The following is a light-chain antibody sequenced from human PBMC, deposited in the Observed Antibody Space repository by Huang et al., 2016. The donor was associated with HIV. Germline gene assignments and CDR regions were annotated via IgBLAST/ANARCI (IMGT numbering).Light chain of an antibody. CDR3: QQLNSYPLT. V-gene: IGKV1-9*01. Sequence: IQLTQSPSSLSASVGDRVTITCRASQGISNYVAWYQQKPGKAPKLLIYAASTLQSGVPSRISGSGSGTNFTLTISSLRPEDFATCYCQQLNSYPLTFGGGAKVEIK. CDR2: AAS. CDR1: QGISNY. J-gene: IGKJ4*01.